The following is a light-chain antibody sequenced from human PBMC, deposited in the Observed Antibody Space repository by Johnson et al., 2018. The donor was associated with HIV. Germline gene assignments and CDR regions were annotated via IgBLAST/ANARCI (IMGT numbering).Light chain of an antibody. J-gene: IGLJ1*01. CDR2: RNN. CDR3: GTWDSSLTTSYV. Sequence: QSVLTQSPSASGTPGQRVTISCSGSSSNIGSNTVNWYQQLPGTAPKLLIYRNNQRPSGVPDRFSGSKSGTSASLAISGLQAEDEADYYCGTWDSSLTTSYVFGTGTKVTVL. V-gene: IGLV1-44*01. CDR1: SSNIGSNT.